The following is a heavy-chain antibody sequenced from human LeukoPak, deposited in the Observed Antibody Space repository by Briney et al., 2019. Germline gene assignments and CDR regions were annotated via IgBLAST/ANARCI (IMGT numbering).Heavy chain of an antibody. CDR1: GFTFSSYG. CDR2: IRYDGSNK. CDR3: ARDIPIPGVLGV. Sequence: GGSLRLSCAASGFTFSSYGMHWVRQAPGKGLEWVAFIRYDGSNKYYADSVKGRFTISRDNSKNTLYLQMNSLRAEDTAMYYCARDIPIPGVLGVWGKGTTVTISS. V-gene: IGHV3-30*02. J-gene: IGHJ6*04. D-gene: IGHD2-21*01.